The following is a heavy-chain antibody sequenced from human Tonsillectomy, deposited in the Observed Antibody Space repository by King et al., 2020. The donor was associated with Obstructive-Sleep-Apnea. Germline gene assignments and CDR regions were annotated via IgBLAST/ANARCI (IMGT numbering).Heavy chain of an antibody. D-gene: IGHD1-26*01. J-gene: IGHJ6*02. CDR3: ARDLRYSGSYYHYYGMDV. Sequence: QLVQSGGGLVKPGGSLRLSCAASGFTFSSYSMNWVRQAPGKGLEWVSSISSSSSYIYYADSVKGRFTISRDNAKNSLYLQMNSLRAEDTAVYYCARDLRYSGSYYHYYGMDVWGQGTTVTVSS. V-gene: IGHV3-21*01. CDR2: ISSSSSYI. CDR1: GFTFSSYS.